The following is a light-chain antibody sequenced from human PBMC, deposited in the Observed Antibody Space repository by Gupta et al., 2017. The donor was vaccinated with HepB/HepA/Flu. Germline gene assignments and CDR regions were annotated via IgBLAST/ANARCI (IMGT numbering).Light chain of an antibody. J-gene: IGLJ2*01. CDR2: DVN. V-gene: IGLV2-14*03. Sequence: QSALTQPASVSGSPGQSITISCTGTSSDVGAYNHVCWYQQHPTEVPKRSMSDVNKRPSGVSERFSGSKSGNTASLTISGLQAEDEADDDCSSFTKSQTMLFGGGTKLTVL. CDR3: SSFTKSQTML. CDR1: SSDVGAYNH.